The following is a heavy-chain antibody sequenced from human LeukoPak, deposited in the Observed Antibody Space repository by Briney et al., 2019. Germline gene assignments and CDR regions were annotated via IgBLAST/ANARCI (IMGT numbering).Heavy chain of an antibody. J-gene: IGHJ6*03. D-gene: IGHD2/OR15-2a*01. CDR2: IIPIFGTA. Sequence: GASVKVSCKASGGTFSSYAISWVRQAPGQGLEWMGGIIPIFGTANYAQKFQGRVTITADKSTSTAYMELSSLRSEDTAVYYCARVHYVISYYYMDVWGEGTTVTISS. CDR1: GGTFSSYA. CDR3: ARVHYVISYYYMDV. V-gene: IGHV1-69*06.